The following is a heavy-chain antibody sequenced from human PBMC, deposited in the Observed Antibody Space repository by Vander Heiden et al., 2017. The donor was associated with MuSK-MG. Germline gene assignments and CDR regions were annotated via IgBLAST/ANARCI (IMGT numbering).Heavy chain of an antibody. CDR1: GGTVSSYA. D-gene: IGHD3-9*01. CDR3: AAEPTYYDILTGYYFFDY. CDR2: IIPIFGTA. J-gene: IGHJ4*02. V-gene: IGHV1-69*06. Sequence: VQLVQSGAEVKKPGPSGKVSCKASGGTVSSYAISWVRQAPGQGLEWMGGIIPIFGTANYAQKFQGRVTITADKSTSTAYMELSSLRSEDTAVYYCAAEPTYYDILTGYYFFDYWGQGTLVTVSS.